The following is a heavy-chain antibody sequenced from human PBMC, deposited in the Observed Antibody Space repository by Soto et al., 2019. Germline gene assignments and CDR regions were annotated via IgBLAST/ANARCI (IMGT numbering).Heavy chain of an antibody. V-gene: IGHV1-18*01. J-gene: IGHJ4*02. CDR2: ISAYNGNT. D-gene: IGHD6-13*01. CDR3: ARWGALGEQQLIPFDY. CDR1: GYTFTSYA. Sequence: ASVKVSCKASGYTFTSYAMHWVRQAPGQRLEWMGWISAYNGNTNYAQKLQGRVTMTTDTSTSTAYMELRSLRSDDTAVYYCARWGALGEQQLIPFDYWGQGTLVTVSS.